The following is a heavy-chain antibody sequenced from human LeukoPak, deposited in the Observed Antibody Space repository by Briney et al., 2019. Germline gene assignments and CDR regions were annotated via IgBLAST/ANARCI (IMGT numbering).Heavy chain of an antibody. CDR3: ARARLRSRDGIDS. V-gene: IGHV4-59*08. D-gene: IGHD2-21*01. Sequence: SETLSLTCTVSGGSISSYYWSWIRQPPGKGLEWIGYIYYSGTTYYNPSLKSRVSIFVDTFKNQFSLVLNSVSAADTAVYYCARARLRSRDGIDSWGQGTLGTVSS. CDR1: GGSISSYY. CDR2: IYYSGTT. J-gene: IGHJ4*02.